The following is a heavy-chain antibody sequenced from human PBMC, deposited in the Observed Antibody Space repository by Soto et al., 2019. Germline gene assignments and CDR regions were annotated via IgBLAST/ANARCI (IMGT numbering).Heavy chain of an antibody. CDR1: GGSFSGYY. V-gene: IGHV4-34*01. D-gene: IGHD5-18*01. J-gene: IGHJ6*02. CDR2: INHSGST. Sequence: SETLSLTCAVYGGSFSGYYWSWIRQPPGKGLEWIGEINHSGSTYYNPSLKSRVTISVDTSKSQFSLKLSSATAADTAVYYCTCIFSGGYGYGFYYYGMDVWGQGTTVTVSS. CDR3: TCIFSGGYGYGFYYYGMDV.